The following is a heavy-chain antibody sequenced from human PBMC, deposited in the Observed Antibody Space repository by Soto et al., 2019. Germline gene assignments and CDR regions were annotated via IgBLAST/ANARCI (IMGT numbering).Heavy chain of an antibody. J-gene: IGHJ4*02. CDR3: SRTVESNSSPNDY. CDR1: GFTLGDYA. V-gene: IGHV3-49*04. D-gene: IGHD2-21*01. CDR2: IRSKTYGGTT. Sequence: EVHLVESGGGLVQPGRSLRLSCTASGFTLGDYALNWVRQAPGKGLEWVGFIRSKTYGGTTEFAASVKDRFSISRDDSRNIAHLQMNSLKTEDTAVYYCSRTVESNSSPNDYWGQGTLVTVSS.